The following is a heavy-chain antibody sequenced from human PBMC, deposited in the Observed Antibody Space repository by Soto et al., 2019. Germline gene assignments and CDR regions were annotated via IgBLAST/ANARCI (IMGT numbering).Heavy chain of an antibody. CDR1: GGTFSSYA. CDR3: ARQTLSSGDGGYDDFDI. CDR2: IIPIFGTA. Sequence: QVQLVQSGAEVKKPGSSVKVSCKASGGTFSSYAISWVRQAPGQGLEWMGGIIPIFGTANYEQKFQGRVTNTADESTSTAYIELRSLRSEDTAVYYCARQTLSSGDGGYDDFDIWGQGTMVTFSS. J-gene: IGHJ3*02. D-gene: IGHD2-15*01. V-gene: IGHV1-69*01.